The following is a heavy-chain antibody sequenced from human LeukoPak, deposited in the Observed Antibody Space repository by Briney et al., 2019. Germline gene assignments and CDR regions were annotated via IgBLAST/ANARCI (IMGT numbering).Heavy chain of an antibody. J-gene: IGHJ6*02. CDR3: ARSYSSSSKDPLDYYYGMDV. Sequence: GGSLRLSCAASGFTFSSYSMNWVRQAPGKGLEWVSSISSSRSYIYYADSVKGRFTISRDNAKNSLYLQMNSLRAEDTAVYYCARSYSSSSKDPLDYYYGMDVWGQGTTVTVSS. CDR2: ISSSRSYI. CDR1: GFTFSSYS. V-gene: IGHV3-21*01. D-gene: IGHD6-6*01.